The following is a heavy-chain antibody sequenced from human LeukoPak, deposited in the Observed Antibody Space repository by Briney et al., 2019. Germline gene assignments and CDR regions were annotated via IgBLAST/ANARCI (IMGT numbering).Heavy chain of an antibody. V-gene: IGHV4-30-2*01. Sequence: SSETLSLTCTVSGGSVSSGSCFWSWIRQPPGKGLEWIGYIYHSGSTYYNPSLKSRVTISVDRSKNQFSLKLSSVTAADTAVYYCARERYCSGGSCPLGYWGQGTLVTVSS. D-gene: IGHD2-15*01. CDR3: ARERYCSGGSCPLGY. CDR1: GGSVSSGSCF. CDR2: IYHSGST. J-gene: IGHJ4*02.